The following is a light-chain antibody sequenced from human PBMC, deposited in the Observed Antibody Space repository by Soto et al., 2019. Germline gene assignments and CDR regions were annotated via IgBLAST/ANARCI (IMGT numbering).Light chain of an antibody. V-gene: IGLV2-14*01. CDR2: DVS. J-gene: IGLJ1*01. CDR1: TSDVGRYNY. Sequence: QSALAQPASVSGSPGQSITISCTGTTSDVGRYNYVSWYQQHPGKAPKLIIYDVSNRPSGVSNRFSGSKSGNTASLTISGLQAEDEDDYYCNSYTXSSTYVFGTGTKVTV. CDR3: NSYTXSSTYV.